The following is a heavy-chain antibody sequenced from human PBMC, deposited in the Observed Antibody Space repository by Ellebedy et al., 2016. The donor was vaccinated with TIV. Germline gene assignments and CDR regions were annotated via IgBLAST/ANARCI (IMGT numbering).Heavy chain of an antibody. CDR3: ARELTGNYDGIRVAYYDILTGYYRGLGAFDI. D-gene: IGHD3-9*01. Sequence: SETLSLXXAVHGGSFSGYYWSWIRQPPGKGLEWIGEINHSGSTNYNPSLKSRVTISVDTSKNQFSLKLSSVTAADTAVYYCARELTGNYDGIRVAYYDILTGYYRGLGAFDIWGQGTMVTVSS. J-gene: IGHJ3*02. V-gene: IGHV4-34*01. CDR2: INHSGST. CDR1: GGSFSGYY.